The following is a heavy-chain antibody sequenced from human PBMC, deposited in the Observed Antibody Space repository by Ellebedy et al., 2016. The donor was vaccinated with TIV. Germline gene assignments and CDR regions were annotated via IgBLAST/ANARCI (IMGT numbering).Heavy chain of an antibody. V-gene: IGHV3-53*01. D-gene: IGHD1-26*01. CDR2: ISDVGTI. CDR3: AKMGRKLD. CDR1: GFTVSSNY. Sequence: PGGSLRLSCAASGFTVSSNYMSWVRQAPGRGLEWVSTISDVGTINYADSVKGRFTISRDNSKNTVFLQMNSLRAEDTAVYYCAKMGRKLDWGQGTLVTVSS. J-gene: IGHJ4*02.